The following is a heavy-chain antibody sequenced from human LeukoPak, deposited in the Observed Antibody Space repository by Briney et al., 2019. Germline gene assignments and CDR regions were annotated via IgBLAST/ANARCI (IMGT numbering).Heavy chain of an antibody. V-gene: IGHV3-30*04. Sequence: GRSLRLSCAASGFTFSSYAMHWVRQAPGKGLEWVAVISYDGSNKYYADSVKGRFTISRDNSKNTLYLQMNSLRAEDTAVYYCARDRVVGATFWCFFDYWGQGTLVTVSS. CDR3: ARDRVVGATFWCFFDY. CDR2: ISYDGSNK. J-gene: IGHJ4*02. CDR1: GFTFSSYA. D-gene: IGHD1-26*01.